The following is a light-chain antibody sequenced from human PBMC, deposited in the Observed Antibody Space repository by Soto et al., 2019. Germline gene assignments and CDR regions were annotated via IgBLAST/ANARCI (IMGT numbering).Light chain of an antibody. CDR1: SSDVGGYNY. CDR3: CSYAGSYTWV. V-gene: IGLV2-11*01. J-gene: IGLJ1*01. CDR2: DVS. Sequence: QSVLTQPRSVSGSPGQSVTISCTGTSSDVGGYNYVSWYQQHPGKAPKLMIYDVSKRPSGVPDRFSGSKSGNTASLTISGLHAEDEADYYCCSYAGSYTWVFGTGTQLTVL.